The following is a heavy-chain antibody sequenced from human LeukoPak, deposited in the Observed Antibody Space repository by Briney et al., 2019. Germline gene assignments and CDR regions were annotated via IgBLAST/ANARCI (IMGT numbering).Heavy chain of an antibody. Sequence: SETLSLTCAVYGGSFSGYYWSWIRQPPGKGLEWIGEINHSGSTNYNPSLKSRVTISVDTSKNQFSLKLGSVTAADTAVYYCARAYDFWSGYYQDWGQGTLVTVSS. CDR1: GGSFSGYY. J-gene: IGHJ4*02. V-gene: IGHV4-34*01. CDR2: INHSGST. CDR3: ARAYDFWSGYYQD. D-gene: IGHD3-3*01.